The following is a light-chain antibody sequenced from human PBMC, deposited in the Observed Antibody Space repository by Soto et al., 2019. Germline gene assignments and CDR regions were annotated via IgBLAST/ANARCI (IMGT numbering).Light chain of an antibody. Sequence: SVLTQPASVSGSTGQSITISCTGTSSDVGGYNYVSWYQQHPGKAPKLMIYDVSNRPSGVSNRFSGSKSGNTASLTISGLQAEDEADYYCSSYTSSSTHYVFGTGTKVTV. CDR3: SSYTSSSTHYV. J-gene: IGLJ1*01. CDR2: DVS. V-gene: IGLV2-14*01. CDR1: SSDVGGYNY.